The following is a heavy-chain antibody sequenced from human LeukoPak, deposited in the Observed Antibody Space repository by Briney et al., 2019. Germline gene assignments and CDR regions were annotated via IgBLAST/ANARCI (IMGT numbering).Heavy chain of an antibody. Sequence: GGSLRLSRAASGFTLSSYVMHWVRQAPGKGLECVAVISSDGSNKYYADSVKGRFTVSRDNSKNTLYLQMNSLRPEDTAVYYCARDLPTVVIFGAFDSWGQGTLVTVSP. J-gene: IGHJ4*02. V-gene: IGHV3-30*04. CDR1: GFTLSSYV. D-gene: IGHD3-3*01. CDR3: ARDLPTVVIFGAFDS. CDR2: ISSDGSNK.